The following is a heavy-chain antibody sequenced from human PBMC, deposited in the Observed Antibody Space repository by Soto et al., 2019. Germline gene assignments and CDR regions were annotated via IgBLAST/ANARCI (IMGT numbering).Heavy chain of an antibody. CDR3: AKDRGGAEAGRPGSRLGY. V-gene: IGHV3-23*01. D-gene: IGHD6-13*01. J-gene: IGHJ4*02. Sequence: AGGSLRLSCAASGFTFSSYAMSWVRQAPGKGLEWVSAISGSGGSTYYADSVKGRFTISRDNSKNTLYLQMNSLRAEDTAVYYCAKDRGGAEAGRPGSRLGYWGQGTLVTVSS. CDR2: ISGSGGST. CDR1: GFTFSSYA.